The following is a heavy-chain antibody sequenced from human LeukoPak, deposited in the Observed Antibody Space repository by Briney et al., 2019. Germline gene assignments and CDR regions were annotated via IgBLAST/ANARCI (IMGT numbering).Heavy chain of an antibody. CDR1: GFTFSGSA. V-gene: IGHV3-21*01. CDR3: ARGAWTAYYSDC. J-gene: IGHJ4*02. CDR2: INNVGSYI. D-gene: IGHD3/OR15-3a*01. Sequence: GGSLRLSCAASGFTFSGSAMNWVRQAPGKGLEWVSSINNVGSYIYYADSVKGRFTISRDNAKNTLYLQMNSLRAEDTAVYYCARGAWTAYYSDCGGQRTLVTVYS.